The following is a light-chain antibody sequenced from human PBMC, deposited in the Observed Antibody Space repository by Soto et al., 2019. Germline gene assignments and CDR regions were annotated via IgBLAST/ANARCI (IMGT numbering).Light chain of an antibody. V-gene: IGKV1-5*03. CDR2: KAS. Sequence: DLQITHSPSTLSASVGDRVTITCRSSQNIYIWLAWYQKKPGKAPNLLIYKASTLQSGVPSRFSGNGSGTEFTLTITSLQPDDSATYYCQQYNGLPTWTFGQGTKV. CDR3: QQYNGLPTWT. J-gene: IGKJ1*01. CDR1: QNIYIW.